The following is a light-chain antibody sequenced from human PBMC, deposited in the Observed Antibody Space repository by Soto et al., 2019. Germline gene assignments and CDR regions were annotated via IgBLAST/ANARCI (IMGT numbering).Light chain of an antibody. J-gene: IGLJ1*01. CDR1: SSNIGNYY. CDR3: SSYTATRTYV. CDR2: DNN. Sequence: QSVLTQSPSVSAAPGQKVTISCSGSSSNIGNYYVSWYQQLPGTAPKLLIYDNNKRPSGVSNRFSGSKSGNTASLTVSGLQAEYEGDYYCSSYTATRTYVFGTGTKLTVL. V-gene: IGLV1-51*01.